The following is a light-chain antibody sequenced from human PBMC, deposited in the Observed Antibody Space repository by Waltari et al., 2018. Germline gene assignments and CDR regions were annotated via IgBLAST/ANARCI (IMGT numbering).Light chain of an antibody. V-gene: IGKV1-12*01. CDR2: AAS. J-gene: IGKJ2*01. CDR1: QDIGRW. Sequence: DIQMIQSPSSVSASLGDRVTITCRASQDIGRWLAWYQHKPGRAPNLLIFAASSLQNGVPSRFSGSGSGTYFTLTINSLQPEDFVTYYCQQTNTFPFTFGQGTKLEIK. CDR3: QQTNTFPFT.